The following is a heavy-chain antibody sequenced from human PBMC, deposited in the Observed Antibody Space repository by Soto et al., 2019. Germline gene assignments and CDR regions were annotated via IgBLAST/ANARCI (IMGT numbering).Heavy chain of an antibody. CDR3: VRVGAVATNGGYFDY. Sequence: SETLSLTCNVSGGSISGYYWSWIRQAAGKGLEWVGRIYSSGTTAYSPSLKSRLTMSVDTSKNQFSLKVTSVTAADTAVYYCVRVGAVATNGGYFDYWGQGVLVTVS. CDR2: IYSSGTT. J-gene: IGHJ4*02. D-gene: IGHD6-19*01. V-gene: IGHV4-4*07. CDR1: GGSISGYY.